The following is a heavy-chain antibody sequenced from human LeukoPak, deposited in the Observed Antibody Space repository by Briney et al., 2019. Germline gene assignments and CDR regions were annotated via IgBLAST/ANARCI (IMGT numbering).Heavy chain of an antibody. Sequence: LGTLSLTCTVSRGSLSTSSYYWGWIRHPPGKGLEWVGGVYYSGSTYYNPPPKSRVTISVDTSKSPLSLKPSSVTPAHTAVYYCARHVGVTIFGVVILTSSDPWGQRTLVTVS. CDR1: RGSLSTSSYY. CDR3: ARHVGVTIFGVVILTSSDP. V-gene: IGHV4-39*01. J-gene: IGHJ5*01. CDR2: VYYSGST. D-gene: IGHD3-3*01.